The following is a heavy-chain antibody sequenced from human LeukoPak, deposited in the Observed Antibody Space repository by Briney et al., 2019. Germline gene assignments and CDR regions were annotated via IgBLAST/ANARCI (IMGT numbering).Heavy chain of an antibody. CDR1: GYTFTYHY. J-gene: IGHJ4*02. V-gene: IGHV1-46*01. D-gene: IGHD1-1*01. Sequence: ASVKVSCKASGYTFTYHYIHLVRQAPGQGLEWMGIINPSNGDTNYAQRFQGRVTMTRDTSTSTVYMELSSLDSEDTAVYYCARESDVGTDFDCWGQGTLVTVSS. CDR2: INPSNGDT. CDR3: ARESDVGTDFDC.